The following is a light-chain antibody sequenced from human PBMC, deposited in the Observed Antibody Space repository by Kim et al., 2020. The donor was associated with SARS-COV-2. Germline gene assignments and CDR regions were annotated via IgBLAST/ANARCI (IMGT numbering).Light chain of an antibody. CDR3: LQSNSWPLT. CDR1: QSVGSN. CDR2: GAS. V-gene: IGKV3-15*01. Sequence: VSPGERATLSCRASQSVGSNLAWYQQKPGQAPRLLIYGASTRATGFPARFSGSGSGTEFTLTISSLQSEDFAVYYCLQSNSWPLTFGGGTKVDIK. J-gene: IGKJ4*01.